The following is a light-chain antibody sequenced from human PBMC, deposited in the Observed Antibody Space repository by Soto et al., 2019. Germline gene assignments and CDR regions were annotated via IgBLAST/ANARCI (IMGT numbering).Light chain of an antibody. CDR2: GAS. V-gene: IGKV3-20*01. CDR3: QQYGSSPFT. CDR1: QSVSSSY. J-gene: IGKJ3*01. Sequence: EFVLTQSPGTLSLSPGERATLSCRASQSVSSSYLAWYQQKPGQAPRLLIYGASSRATGIPDRFSGSGSGTDFTLTISRLVPEDFAVYYCQQYGSSPFTFGPGTKVDIK.